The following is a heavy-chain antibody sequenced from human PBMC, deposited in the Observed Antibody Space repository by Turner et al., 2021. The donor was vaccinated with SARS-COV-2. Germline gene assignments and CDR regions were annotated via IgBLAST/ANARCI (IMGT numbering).Heavy chain of an antibody. V-gene: IGHV4-39*01. Sequence: QLQLQESGPGLVKPSETLSLTCTVSGGSISSSSYYWGWIRQPPGKGLEWIGSIYYSGSTYYNPSLKSRVTISVDTSKNQFSLKLSSVTAADTAVYYCARFEYEYSYDFGFDYWGQGTLVTVSS. CDR1: GGSISSSSYY. CDR2: IYYSGST. CDR3: ARFEYEYSYDFGFDY. J-gene: IGHJ4*02. D-gene: IGHD5-18*01.